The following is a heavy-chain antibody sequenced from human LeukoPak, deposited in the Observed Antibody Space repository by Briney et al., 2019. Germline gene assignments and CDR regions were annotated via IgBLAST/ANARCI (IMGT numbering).Heavy chain of an antibody. CDR1: GYTFTSYG. D-gene: IGHD3-10*01. V-gene: IGHV1-18*01. CDR3: ARDPNYYGSGSYYPQNWFDP. J-gene: IGHJ5*02. CDR2: ISAYNGNT. Sequence: GASVKVSCKASGYTFTSYGISWVRQAPGQGLEWMGWISAYNGNTNYAQKLQGRVTMTTDTSTSTAYMELRSLRSDDTAVYYCARDPNYYGSGSYYPQNWFDPWGQGTLVTVSS.